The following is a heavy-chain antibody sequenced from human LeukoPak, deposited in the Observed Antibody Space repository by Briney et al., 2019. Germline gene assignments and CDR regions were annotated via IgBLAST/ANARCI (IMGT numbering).Heavy chain of an antibody. J-gene: IGHJ6*02. CDR3: AREDDDSNGIDV. D-gene: IGHD4-11*01. V-gene: IGHV4-59*01. CDR1: GGSISSYY. Sequence: SETLSLTCTVSGGSISSYYWSWIRQPPGKGLEWIGYIYYSGSTNYNPSLKSRVTISVDTSKNQFSLKLSSVTAADTAVYYCAREDDDSNGIDVWGHGTTVTVSS. CDR2: IYYSGST.